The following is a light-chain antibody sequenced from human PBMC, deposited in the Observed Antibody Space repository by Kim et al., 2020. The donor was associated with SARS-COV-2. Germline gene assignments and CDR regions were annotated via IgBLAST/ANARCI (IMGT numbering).Light chain of an antibody. CDR3: HVWDSTSDHHV. J-gene: IGLJ1*01. CDR1: SIGSKS. Sequence: SYVLIQPPSVSVAPGKTARVSCGGNSIGSKSVHWYQQKSGQAPVLVMYYDSDRPSGIPERFSGSNSGNTATLTISRVEVADEADYYCHVWDSTSDHHVFGTGTKVTVL. V-gene: IGLV3-21*04. CDR2: YDS.